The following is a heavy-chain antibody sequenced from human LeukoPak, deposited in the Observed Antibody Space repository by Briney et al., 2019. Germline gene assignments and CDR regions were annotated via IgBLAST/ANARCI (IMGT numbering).Heavy chain of an antibody. Sequence: LPGGSLRLSCEASGFTFTTYGMSWVRQAPGKGLQWVSTIMGTTSTYYVDSVRGRFTISGDNSKNTLYFEMNGLTVDDTAVYYCAKRVEGRISWSSNWFAPRGQGALVTVSS. D-gene: IGHD6-13*01. CDR3: AKRVEGRISWSSNWFAP. CDR2: IMGTTST. V-gene: IGHV3-23*01. J-gene: IGHJ5*02. CDR1: GFTFTTYG.